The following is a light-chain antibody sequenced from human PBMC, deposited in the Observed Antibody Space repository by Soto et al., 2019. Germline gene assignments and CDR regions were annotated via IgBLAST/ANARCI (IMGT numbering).Light chain of an antibody. CDR1: QSISSY. CDR2: AAS. CDR3: QQSYSTPRT. J-gene: IGKJ2*01. V-gene: IGKV1-39*01. Sequence: DIQMTQSPSSLSASVGDRVTITCRASQSISSYFNWYQQKPGKAPKLLIYAASSLQSGVPSRFSGSGSGTDFTLTISSLQPEDFATYYCQQSYSTPRTFGQATKLEIK.